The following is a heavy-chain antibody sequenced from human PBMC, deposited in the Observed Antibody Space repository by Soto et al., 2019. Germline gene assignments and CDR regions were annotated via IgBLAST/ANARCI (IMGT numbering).Heavy chain of an antibody. CDR3: ASLGGDSRSWCLGY. CDR1: GGSITSYY. J-gene: IGHJ4*02. D-gene: IGHD6-13*01. Sequence: SETLSLTCTVSGGSITSYYWSWIRQPPGKGLEWIGYMYYSGNTDYNPSLKSRVTTSLDTSKNQFSLKLNSVTAADTAVYYCASLGGDSRSWCLGYWGQGILVTVSS. V-gene: IGHV4-59*01. CDR2: MYYSGNT.